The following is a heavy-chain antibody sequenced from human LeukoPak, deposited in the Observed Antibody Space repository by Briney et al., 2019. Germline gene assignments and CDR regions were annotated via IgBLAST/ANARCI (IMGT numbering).Heavy chain of an antibody. V-gene: IGHV4-34*01. CDR2: INHSGST. CDR3: ARHTIFGVVTPYYFDY. CDR1: GGSFSGYY. Sequence: SETLSLTCAVYGGSFSGYYWSWIRQPPGKGLEWSGEINHSGSTNYNPSLKSRVTISVDTSKNQFSLKLSSVTAADTAVYYCARHTIFGVVTPYYFDYWGQGTLVTVSS. J-gene: IGHJ4*02. D-gene: IGHD3-3*01.